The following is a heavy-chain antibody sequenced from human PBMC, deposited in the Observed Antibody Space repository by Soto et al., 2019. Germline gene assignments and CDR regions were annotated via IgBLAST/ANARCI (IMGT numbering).Heavy chain of an antibody. D-gene: IGHD2-2*02. J-gene: IGHJ6*02. CDR1: GYTLTELS. CDR3: ATEGYCISTSCYTTYGMDV. Sequence: ASVKVSCKVSGYTLTELSMHWVRQAPGKGLEWMGGFDPEDGETIYAQKFQGRVTMTEDTSTDTAYMELSSLRSEDTAVYYCATEGYCISTSCYTTYGMDVWGQGTTVTVSS. CDR2: FDPEDGET. V-gene: IGHV1-24*01.